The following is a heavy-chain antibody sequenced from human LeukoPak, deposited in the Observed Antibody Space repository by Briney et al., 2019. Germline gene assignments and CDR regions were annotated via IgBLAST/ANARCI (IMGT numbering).Heavy chain of an antibody. CDR3: ARDGEYGSRSPDY. CDR2: IKTDGSIT. J-gene: IGHJ4*02. V-gene: IGHV3-74*01. CDR1: RFSFSVYW. D-gene: IGHD3-10*01. Sequence: PGGSLRLSCAASRFSFSVYWMHWVRQAPGKGPVWVSRIKTDGSITDYADFVKGRFTISRDNAKNSLYLQMNSLRAEDTAVYYCARDGEYGSRSPDYWGQGTLVTVSS.